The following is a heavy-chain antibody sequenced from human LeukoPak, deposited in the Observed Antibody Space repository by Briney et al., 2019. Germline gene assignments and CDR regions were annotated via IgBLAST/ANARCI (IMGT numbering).Heavy chain of an antibody. CDR1: GFTFSSDA. D-gene: IGHD5/OR15-5a*01. CDR2: INGLGTAT. V-gene: IGHV3-23*01. J-gene: IGHJ4*02. Sequence: GGSLRLSCAASGFTFSSDAMSWVRQGPGKGLVWVSGINGLGTATYYADSVKGRFTISRDNDKNTVYLQMNSLRAEDTAVYYCASVFDYWGQGTLVTVSS. CDR3: ASVFDY.